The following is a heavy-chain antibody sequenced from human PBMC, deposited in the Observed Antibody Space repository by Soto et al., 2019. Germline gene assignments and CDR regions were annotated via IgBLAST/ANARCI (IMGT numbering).Heavy chain of an antibody. V-gene: IGHV4-34*01. J-gene: IGHJ4*02. CDR2: INHSGST. CDR3: ARGRGYCSGGSCYVFGY. D-gene: IGHD2-15*01. CDR1: GGSFSGYY. Sequence: KTSETLSLTCAVYGGSFSGYYWSWIRQPPGKGLEWIGEINHSGSTNYNPSLKSRVTISVDTSKNQFSLKLSSVTAADTAVYYCARGRGYCSGGSCYVFGYWGQGTLVTVSS.